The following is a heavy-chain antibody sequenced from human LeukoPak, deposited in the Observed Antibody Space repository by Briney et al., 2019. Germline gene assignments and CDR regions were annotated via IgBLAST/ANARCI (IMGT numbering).Heavy chain of an antibody. CDR1: GGSISSGDYY. V-gene: IGHV4-30-4*01. CDR2: IYYSGST. Sequence: SSETLSLTCTVSGGSISSGDYYWRWIRQPPGKGLEWIGYIYYSGSTYYNPSLKSRVTISVDTSKNQFSLKLSSVTAADTAVYYCAREVSRWAYYFDYWGQGTLVTVSS. J-gene: IGHJ4*02. CDR3: AREVSRWAYYFDY. D-gene: IGHD4-23*01.